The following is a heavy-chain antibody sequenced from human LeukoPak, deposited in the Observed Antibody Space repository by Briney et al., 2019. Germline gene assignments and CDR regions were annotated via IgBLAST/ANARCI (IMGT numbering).Heavy chain of an antibody. CDR1: GFAVSSNY. CDR2: IYSGGST. D-gene: IGHD6-13*01. CDR3: ARDPEYSSSWYPAHAFDT. J-gene: IGHJ3*02. Sequence: PGGSLRLSCAASGFAVSSNYMSWVRQAPGKGLEWVSVIYSGGSTYYADSVKGRFTISRDNSKNTLYLQMNSLRAEDTAVYYCARDPEYSSSWYPAHAFDTWGQGTMVTVSS. V-gene: IGHV3-53*01.